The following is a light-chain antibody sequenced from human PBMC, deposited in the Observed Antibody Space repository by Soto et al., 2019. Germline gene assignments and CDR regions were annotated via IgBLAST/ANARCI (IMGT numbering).Light chain of an antibody. CDR3: QQFGSSIPHT. CDR2: GAS. Sequence: EIVMTQSPGTLSLSPGERATISCRASQVIGSRYLAWYHQKSGQAPRLLIYGASSRATVIPDRFSGSGSGTDFTLTISRLESEDFGVYYCQQFGSSIPHTFGQGTKLEIK. J-gene: IGKJ2*01. CDR1: QVIGSRY. V-gene: IGKV3-20*01.